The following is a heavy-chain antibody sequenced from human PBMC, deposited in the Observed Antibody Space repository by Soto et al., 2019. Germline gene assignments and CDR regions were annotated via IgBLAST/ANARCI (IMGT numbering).Heavy chain of an antibody. CDR2: IFLSGTT. V-gene: IGHV4-30-2*01. CDR3: ARSREFDY. Sequence: PSETPSLTCAVSGDSLNSGTYSWNWIRQPPGKGLEWIGYIFLSGTTYYNPSLKSRVTISVDRSRNQFSLKLTSVTAADTAVYYCARSREFDYWGQGTLVTV. J-gene: IGHJ4*02. CDR1: GDSLNSGTYS.